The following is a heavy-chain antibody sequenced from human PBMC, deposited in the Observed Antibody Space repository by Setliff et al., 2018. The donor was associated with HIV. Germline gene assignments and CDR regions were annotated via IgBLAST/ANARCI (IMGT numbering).Heavy chain of an antibody. CDR2: IYYSGST. J-gene: IGHJ4*02. CDR1: GGSISSHY. D-gene: IGHD3-22*01. V-gene: IGHV4-59*08. CDR3: ASYYAADEPSYYFDF. Sequence: LSLTCTVSGGSISSHYWSWIRQPPGKGLEWIGYIYYSGSTNYNPSLQSRVTMAVDTSKNQFSLKLSSVTAADTAVYYCASYYAADEPSYYFDFWGQGTQVTVSS.